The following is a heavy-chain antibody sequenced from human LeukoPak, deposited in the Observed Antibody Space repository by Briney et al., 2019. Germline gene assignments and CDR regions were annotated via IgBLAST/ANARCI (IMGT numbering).Heavy chain of an antibody. V-gene: IGHV4-39*01. CDR1: GDSFNTASYY. CDR3: ARQGAYYYDSTKFTFEY. CDR2: IYFSGNT. Sequence: PSETLSLTCSVSGDSFNTASYYWGWIRPPPGKGLAWLASIYFSGNTYYNWSLKSRFTISIDTSKNEFCLTLSSVTGADTAVYYGARQGAYYYDSTKFTFEYWGQGTLVSVSS. J-gene: IGHJ4*02. D-gene: IGHD3-22*01.